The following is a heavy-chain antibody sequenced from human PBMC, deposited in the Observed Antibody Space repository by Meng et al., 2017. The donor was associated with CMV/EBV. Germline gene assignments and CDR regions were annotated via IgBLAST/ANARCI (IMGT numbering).Heavy chain of an antibody. J-gene: IGHJ6*02. D-gene: IGHD3-3*01. CDR3: ARTYYDFWSGYYTAYYYGMDV. V-gene: IGHV1-69*05. CDR2: IIPIFGTA. CDR1: GGTFSSYA. Sequence: SVKVSCKASGGTFSSYAISWVRQAPGQGLEWMGGIIPIFGTANYAQKFQGRVTITTDESTSTAYMELSSLRSEDTAVYYRARTYYDFWSGYYTAYYYGMDVWGQGTTVTVSS.